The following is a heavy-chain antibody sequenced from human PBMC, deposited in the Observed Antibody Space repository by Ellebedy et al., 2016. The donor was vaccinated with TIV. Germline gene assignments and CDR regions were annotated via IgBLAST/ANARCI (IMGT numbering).Heavy chain of an antibody. V-gene: IGHV1-2*02. CDR3: ARGLFDQWLVPGDY. Sequence: ASVKVSCKASGYTFTGYHMHWVRQAPGQGLEWMGWINPNSGGTNYAQKFQGRVTMTRDTSISTAYMELSRLRYDDTAVYYCARGLFDQWLVPGDYWGQGTLVTVSS. D-gene: IGHD6-19*01. CDR2: INPNSGGT. J-gene: IGHJ4*02. CDR1: GYTFTGYH.